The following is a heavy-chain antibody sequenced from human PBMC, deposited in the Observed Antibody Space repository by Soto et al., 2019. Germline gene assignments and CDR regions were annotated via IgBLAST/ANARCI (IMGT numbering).Heavy chain of an antibody. V-gene: IGHV3-30-3*01. J-gene: IGHJ4*02. Sequence: QVQLVESGGGVVQPGRSLRLSCAASGFTFSSYAMHWVRQAPGKGLEWVAVISYDGSNKYYGDYVKGRFTISRDNSKNTLYLPMNCLRTEDTAVYYCARVQFVVVVPADDYWGQGTLVTVSS. D-gene: IGHD2-2*01. CDR2: ISYDGSNK. CDR1: GFTFSSYA. CDR3: ARVQFVVVVPADDY.